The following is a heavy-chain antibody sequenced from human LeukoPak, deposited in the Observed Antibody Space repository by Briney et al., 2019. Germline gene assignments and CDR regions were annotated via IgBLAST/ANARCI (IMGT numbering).Heavy chain of an antibody. J-gene: IGHJ3*02. CDR2: ISSSSSTI. CDR3: AREYQADAFDI. V-gene: IGHV3-48*04. Sequence: GGSLRLSCAASGFTFSSDSMNWVRQAPGKGLEWVSYISSSSSTIYYADSMKGRFTISRDNAKNSLYLQMNSLRAEDTAVYYCAREYQADAFDIWGQGTMVTVSS. D-gene: IGHD2-2*01. CDR1: GFTFSSDS.